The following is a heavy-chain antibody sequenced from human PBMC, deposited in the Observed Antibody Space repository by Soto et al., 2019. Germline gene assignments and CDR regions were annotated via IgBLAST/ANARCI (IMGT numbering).Heavy chain of an antibody. CDR3: ARLAVTTSPGDAFDI. CDR1: GGTFSSYT. D-gene: IGHD4-17*01. CDR2: IIPILGIA. J-gene: IGHJ3*02. Sequence: SVKVSCKASGGTFSSYTISWVRQAPGQGLEWMGRIIPILGIANYAQKFQGRVTITADKSTSTAYMELSSLRSEDTAVYYCARLAVTTSPGDAFDIWGQGTMVPVSS. V-gene: IGHV1-69*02.